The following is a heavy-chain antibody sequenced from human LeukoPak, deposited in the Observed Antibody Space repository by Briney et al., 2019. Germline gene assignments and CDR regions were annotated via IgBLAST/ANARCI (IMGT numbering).Heavy chain of an antibody. J-gene: IGHJ4*02. CDR3: ARVGDYYDSSGYYTSRYFDY. CDR2: IIPIFGTA. CDR1: GGTFSSYA. Sequence: ASVKVSCKASGGTFSSYAISWVRQAPGQGLEWMGGIIPIFGTANYAQKFQGRVTITTDESTSTAYMELGSLRSEDTAVYYCARVGDYYDSSGYYTSRYFDYWGQGTLVTVSS. V-gene: IGHV1-69*05. D-gene: IGHD3-22*01.